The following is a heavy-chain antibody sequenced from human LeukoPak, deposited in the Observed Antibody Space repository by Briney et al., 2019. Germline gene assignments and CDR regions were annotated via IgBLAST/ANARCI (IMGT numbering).Heavy chain of an antibody. CDR1: GGTFSSYA. J-gene: IGHJ4*02. Sequence: AASVKVSCTASGGTFSSYAISWVRQAPGQGLEWMGRIIPILGIANYAQKLQGRVTITADKSTSTAYMELSSLRSEDTAVYYCARFGYSYGLAYWGQGTLVTVSS. V-gene: IGHV1-69*04. CDR2: IIPILGIA. D-gene: IGHD5-18*01. CDR3: ARFGYSYGLAY.